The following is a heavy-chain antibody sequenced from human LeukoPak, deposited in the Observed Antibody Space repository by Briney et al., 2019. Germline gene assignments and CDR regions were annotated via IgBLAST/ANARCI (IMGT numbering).Heavy chain of an antibody. J-gene: IGHJ5*02. CDR3: AKASTFGELNRPFDH. CDR2: ISGGGDTT. Sequence: GGSLRLSCAASGFTFSSYGMHWVRQAPGKGLDWVSTISGGGDTTYYSDSVKGRFTISRDNSKNTLFPQMNSLRAEDTAVYYCAKASTFGELNRPFDHWGQGTLVTVSS. CDR1: GFTFSSYG. V-gene: IGHV3-23*01. D-gene: IGHD3-10*01.